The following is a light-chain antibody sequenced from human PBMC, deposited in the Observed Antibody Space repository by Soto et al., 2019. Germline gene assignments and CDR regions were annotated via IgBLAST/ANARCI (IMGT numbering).Light chain of an antibody. J-gene: IGKJ4*01. Sequence: EIVMTQSPATLSVSPGERATLSCRASQSVSSNLAWYQQKPGQAPRLLIYGASNRATGIPDRFSGSGSGTDFTLTISRLETEDFAVYYCQQRSNWPLTFGGGTKVDIK. CDR2: GAS. CDR1: QSVSSN. V-gene: IGKV3D-20*02. CDR3: QQRSNWPLT.